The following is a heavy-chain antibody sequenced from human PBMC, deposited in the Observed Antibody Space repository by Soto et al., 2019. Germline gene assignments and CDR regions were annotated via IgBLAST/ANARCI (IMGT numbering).Heavy chain of an antibody. Sequence: GGSLRLSCAASGFTFSSYSMNWIRQAPGKGLEWVSSISSSSSYIYYADSVKGRFTISRDNAKNSLYLQMNSLRAEDTAVYYCARDLEAPTPDYWGQGTLVTVSS. CDR1: GFTFSSYS. J-gene: IGHJ4*02. D-gene: IGHD4-17*01. CDR3: ARDLEAPTPDY. V-gene: IGHV3-21*01. CDR2: ISSSSSYI.